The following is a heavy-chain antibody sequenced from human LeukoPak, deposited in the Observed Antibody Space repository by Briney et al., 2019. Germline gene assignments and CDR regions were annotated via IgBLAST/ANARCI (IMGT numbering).Heavy chain of an antibody. CDR2: ISSSSSYI. D-gene: IGHD3-9*01. J-gene: IGHJ5*02. Sequence: GGSLRLSCAASGFTFSNYSMNWVRQAPGKGLEWVSSISSSSSYIYYADSVKGRFTISRDNSKNTLYLQMNSLRAEDTAVYYCAKGNYDILTGYYRDNWFDPWGQGTLVTVSS. V-gene: IGHV3-21*04. CDR1: GFTFSNYS. CDR3: AKGNYDILTGYYRDNWFDP.